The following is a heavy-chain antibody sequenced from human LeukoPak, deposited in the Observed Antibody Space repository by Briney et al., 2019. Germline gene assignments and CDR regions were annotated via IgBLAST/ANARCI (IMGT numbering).Heavy chain of an antibody. D-gene: IGHD6-19*01. J-gene: IGHJ4*02. Sequence: PGGSLRLSCAASGFTFSSYSMNWVRQAPGKGLEWVSSISSSSSYIYYADSVKGRFTISRDNAKNSLYLQMNSLRAEDTAVYYCASGFSGSGWYFDYWGQGNLVTVSS. CDR2: ISSSSSYI. V-gene: IGHV3-21*01. CDR3: ASGFSGSGWYFDY. CDR1: GFTFSSYS.